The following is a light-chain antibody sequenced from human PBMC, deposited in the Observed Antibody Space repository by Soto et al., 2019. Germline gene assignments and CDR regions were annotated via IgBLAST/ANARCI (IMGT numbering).Light chain of an antibody. V-gene: IGLV2-14*01. Sequence: QSALTQPASVSGSPGQSITISCTGTSSDVGGYNYVSWYQQYPGKAPKLMIYDVTNRPSGVSNRFSGSKSGNTASLTISGLQAADEADYYCSSYTGSNTLVVFGGGTKLTV. J-gene: IGLJ2*01. CDR1: SSDVGGYNY. CDR3: SSYTGSNTLVV. CDR2: DVT.